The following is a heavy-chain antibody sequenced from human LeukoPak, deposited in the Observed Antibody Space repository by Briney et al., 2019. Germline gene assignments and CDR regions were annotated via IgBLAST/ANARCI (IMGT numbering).Heavy chain of an antibody. CDR1: GFTFSSYG. CDR2: ISYDGSNK. CDR3: AKDSVALVIADAFDI. J-gene: IGHJ3*02. V-gene: IGHV3-30*18. Sequence: GGSLRLSCAASGFTFSSYGMHWVRQAPGKGLEWVAVISYDGSNKYYADSVKGRFTISRDNSKNTPYLQMNSLRAEDTAVYYCAKDSVALVIADAFDIWGQGTMVTVSS. D-gene: IGHD3/OR15-3a*01.